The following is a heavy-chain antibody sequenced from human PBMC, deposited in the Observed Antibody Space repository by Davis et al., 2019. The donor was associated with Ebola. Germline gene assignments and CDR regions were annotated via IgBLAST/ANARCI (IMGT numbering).Heavy chain of an antibody. J-gene: IGHJ4*02. Sequence: PSETLSLTCTVSGGSISSGDYYWSWIRQPPGKGLEWIGYIYYSGSTYYNPSLKSRVTISVDTSKNQFSLKLSSVTAVDTAVYYCAAMDSGSYWGGFDYWGQGTLVTVSS. CDR1: GGSISSGDYY. CDR2: IYYSGST. V-gene: IGHV4-30-4*01. D-gene: IGHD1-26*01. CDR3: AAMDSGSYWGGFDY.